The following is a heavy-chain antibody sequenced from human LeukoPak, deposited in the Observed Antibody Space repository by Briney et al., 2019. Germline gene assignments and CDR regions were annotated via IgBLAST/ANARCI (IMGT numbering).Heavy chain of an antibody. CDR1: GYIFTSYG. D-gene: IGHD3-22*01. Sequence: VASVKVSCKASGYIFTSYGLSWVRQAPGQGLEWMGWISANNGHTHYAQKFQGRLTITRDMSTRTVDMELRSLRSDDTAVYYCARDMRHYRYYESDEYYFHFEYWGQGTLVTVSS. V-gene: IGHV1-18*01. J-gene: IGHJ4*02. CDR2: ISANNGHT. CDR3: ARDMRHYRYYESDEYYFHFEY.